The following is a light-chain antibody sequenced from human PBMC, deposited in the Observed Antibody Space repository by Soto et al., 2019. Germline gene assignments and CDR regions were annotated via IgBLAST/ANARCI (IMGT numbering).Light chain of an antibody. CDR1: QSTSRW. J-gene: IGKJ1*01. CDR2: KAS. V-gene: IGKV1-5*03. CDR3: QQYHTWT. Sequence: DIQMTQSPFTLSASVGDRVTITCRASQSTSRWLAWYQQKPGKAPKLLIYKASSLESGVPSRFSGSGSGTEFTLTISSLQSDDFATYYCQQYHTWTFGQGTKVEIK.